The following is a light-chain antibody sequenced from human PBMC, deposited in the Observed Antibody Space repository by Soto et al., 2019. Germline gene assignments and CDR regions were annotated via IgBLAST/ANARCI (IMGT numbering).Light chain of an antibody. CDR3: QQFSSYPLT. CDR2: GAS. Sequence: EGVMEHSPTTPSLSSKEKANFSCRASQSVSSNLAWYQQKPGQAPRLLIYGASTRASGIPASFSGSGSGTEFTLTISRLEPEDFAVYYCQQFSSYPLTFGGGTKVDIK. CDR1: QSVSSN. V-gene: IGKV3-15*01. J-gene: IGKJ4*01.